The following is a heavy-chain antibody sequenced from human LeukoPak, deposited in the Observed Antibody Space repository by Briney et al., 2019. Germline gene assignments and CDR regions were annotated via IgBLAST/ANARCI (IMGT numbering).Heavy chain of an antibody. CDR1: GFTFSTYW. CDR3: ARDSSSGWYYFDY. V-gene: IGHV3-66*01. D-gene: IGHD6-19*01. CDR2: IYSGGST. J-gene: IGHJ4*02. Sequence: GGSLRLSCAASGFTFSTYWMHWARQGPGKGLEWVSVIYSGGSTYYADSVKGRFTISRDNSKNTLYLQMNSLRAEDTAVYYCARDSSSGWYYFDYWGQGTLVTVSS.